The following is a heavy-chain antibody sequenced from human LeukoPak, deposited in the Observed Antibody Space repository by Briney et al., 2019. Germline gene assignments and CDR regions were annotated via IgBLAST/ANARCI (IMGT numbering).Heavy chain of an antibody. D-gene: IGHD3-22*01. CDR3: TRDKIVVVAPYAFDI. CDR1: GFTFGDYA. Sequence: PGRSLRLSCTASGFTFGDYAMSWVRQAPGKGLEWVGFIRSKAYGGTTEYAASVKGRFTISRDDSKSIAYLQMNSLKTEDTAVYYCTRDKIVVVAPYAFDIWGQGTVVTVSS. V-gene: IGHV3-49*04. J-gene: IGHJ3*02. CDR2: IRSKAYGGTT.